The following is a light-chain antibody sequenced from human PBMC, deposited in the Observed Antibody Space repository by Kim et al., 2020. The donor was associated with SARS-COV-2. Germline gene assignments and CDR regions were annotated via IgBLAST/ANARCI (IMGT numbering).Light chain of an antibody. CDR3: PQYYAYPRT. V-gene: IGKV1-8*01. CDR1: QGVSSY. Sequence: AIRITQSPSSLSASTGDRVTITCRASQGVSSYLAWYQQKPGKAPKLLIHAASTLQSGVPSRFAGSGSGTDFTLTISCLQSEDFATYYCPQYYAYPRTFGQGTK. CDR2: AAS. J-gene: IGKJ1*01.